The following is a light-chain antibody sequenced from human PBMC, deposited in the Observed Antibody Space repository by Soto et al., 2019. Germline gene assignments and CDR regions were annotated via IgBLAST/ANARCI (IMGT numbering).Light chain of an antibody. CDR3: AAWDDSLSDYV. J-gene: IGLJ1*01. Sequence: QSVLTQPPSASGTPGQRVTISCSGSSSNIGSNYVYWYQQLPGTAPKLLIYRNNQRPSGVPDRLSGSKSGTSASLAISGLRSEDEAHYYCAAWDDSLSDYVFGTGTKLTVL. CDR1: SSNIGSNY. CDR2: RNN. V-gene: IGLV1-47*01.